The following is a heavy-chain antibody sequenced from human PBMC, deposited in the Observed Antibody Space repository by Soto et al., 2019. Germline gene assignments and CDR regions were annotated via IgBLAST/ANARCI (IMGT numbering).Heavy chain of an antibody. CDR1: GFTVSSNY. CDR3: ARDGTVVTNLADADDYWYFDL. Sequence: GGSLRLSCAASGFTVSSNYMSWVRQAPGKGLEWVSVIYSGGSTYYADSVKGRFTISRDNSKNTVYLQMNSLRAEDTAVYYCARDGTVVTNLADADDYWYFDLWGRGTLVTVSS. J-gene: IGHJ2*01. V-gene: IGHV3-53*01. D-gene: IGHD2-15*01. CDR2: IYSGGST.